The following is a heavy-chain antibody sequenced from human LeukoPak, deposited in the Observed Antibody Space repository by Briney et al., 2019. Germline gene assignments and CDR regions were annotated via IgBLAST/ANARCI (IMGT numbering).Heavy chain of an antibody. CDR3: AIGRGSGWFNWFDP. Sequence: ASVKVSCKASGYTFTSYAMHWVRQAPGQRLEWMGWINAGNGNTKYSQKFQGRVTITRDTSASTAYMELSSLRSEDTAVYYCAIGRGSGWFNWFDPWGQGTLVTVSS. J-gene: IGHJ5*02. CDR1: GYTFTSYA. V-gene: IGHV1-3*01. CDR2: INAGNGNT. D-gene: IGHD6-19*01.